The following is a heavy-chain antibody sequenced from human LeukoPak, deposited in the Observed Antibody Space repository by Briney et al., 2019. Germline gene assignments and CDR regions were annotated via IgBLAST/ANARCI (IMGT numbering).Heavy chain of an antibody. V-gene: IGHV3-53*01. CDR1: GLTVTDNY. Sequence: GGSLRLSCAASGLTVTDNYFSWVRQAPGKGLEWVSVIFPDGRTYHADSVKGRFTISRDRPKNTLLLQMDSLRADDTALYHCARTNTVYGDFDYWGQGILVTVSS. CDR2: IFPDGRT. J-gene: IGHJ4*02. CDR3: ARTNTVYGDFDY. D-gene: IGHD2/OR15-2a*01.